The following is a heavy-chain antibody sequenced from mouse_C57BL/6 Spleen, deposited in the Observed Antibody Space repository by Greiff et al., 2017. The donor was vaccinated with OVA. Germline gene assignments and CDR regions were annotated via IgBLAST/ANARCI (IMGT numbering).Heavy chain of an antibody. CDR1: GYSFTSYY. D-gene: IGHD2-5*01. CDR2: IYPGSGNT. J-gene: IGHJ4*01. Sequence: QVQLQQSGPELVKPGASVKISCKASGYSFTSYYIHWVKQRPGQGLEWIGWIYPGSGNTKYNEKFKGQATLTADTSSSTAYMQLSSLTSEDSAVYYCAAGSNYGAMDYWGQGTSVTVSS. CDR3: AAGSNYGAMDY. V-gene: IGHV1-66*01.